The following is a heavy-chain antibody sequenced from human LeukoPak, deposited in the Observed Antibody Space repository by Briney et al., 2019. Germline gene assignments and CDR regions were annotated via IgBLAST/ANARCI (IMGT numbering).Heavy chain of an antibody. D-gene: IGHD3-9*01. CDR3: ARDRDYDILTGYYYWFDP. J-gene: IGHJ5*02. CDR2: INPSGGST. CDR1: GYTFTSYY. V-gene: IGHV1-46*01. Sequence: ASVKVSCKASGYTFTSYYTHWVRQAPGQGLGWMGIINPSGGSTSYAQKFQGRVTMTRDTSTSTVYMELSSLRSEDTAVYYCARDRDYDILTGYYYWFDPWGQGTLVTVSS.